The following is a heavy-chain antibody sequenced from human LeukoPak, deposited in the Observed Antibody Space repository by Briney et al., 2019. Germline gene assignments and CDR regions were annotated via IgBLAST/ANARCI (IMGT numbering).Heavy chain of an antibody. D-gene: IGHD1-26*01. CDR2: VSYDEKTI. CDR3: AREKQSGGTPFDY. Sequence: GGSLRLSCVASGFTFTGHSMHWVRQAPGKGLEWVAVVSYDEKTIFYADSLKGRFTVSRDSSKNTVYLQMNSLRDEDTAVYYCAREKQSGGTPFDYWGQGSLVTVSS. J-gene: IGHJ4*02. V-gene: IGHV3-30*04. CDR1: GFTFTGHS.